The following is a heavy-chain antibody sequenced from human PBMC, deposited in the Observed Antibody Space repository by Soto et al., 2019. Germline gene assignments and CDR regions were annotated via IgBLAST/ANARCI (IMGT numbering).Heavy chain of an antibody. CDR1: GGSISSSSYY. V-gene: IGHV4-39*01. CDR2: IYYSGST. J-gene: IGHJ6*02. Sequence: PSETLSLTCTVSGGSISSSSYYWGWIRQPPGKGLERIGSIYYSGSTCYNPSLKSRVTISVDTSKNQFSLKLSSVTAADTAVYYCASPGEGGYDSSGYLYYYYGMDVWGQGTTVTVSS. D-gene: IGHD3-22*01. CDR3: ASPGEGGYDSSGYLYYYYGMDV.